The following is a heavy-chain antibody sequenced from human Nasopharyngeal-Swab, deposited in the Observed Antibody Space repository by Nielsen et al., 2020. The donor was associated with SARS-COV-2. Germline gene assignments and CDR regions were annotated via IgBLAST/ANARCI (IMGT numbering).Heavy chain of an antibody. CDR3: ARGVGWNRPGAVY. CDR2: INPNSGGT. Sequence: ASVKVSCKASGYTFTGYYMHWVRQAPGQGLEWMGWINPNSGGTNYAQKFQGRVTMTSDTSISTAYMELSRLRSDDTAVYYCARGVGWNRPGAVYWGQGTLVTVSS. V-gene: IGHV1-2*02. D-gene: IGHD1-1*01. CDR1: GYTFTGYY. J-gene: IGHJ4*02.